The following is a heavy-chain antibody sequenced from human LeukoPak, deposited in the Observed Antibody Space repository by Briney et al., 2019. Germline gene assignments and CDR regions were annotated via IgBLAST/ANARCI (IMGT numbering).Heavy chain of an antibody. Sequence: PGRSLRLSCAASGFTFSRYAMHWVRQAPGKGLEWVAVISYDGSNKYYADSVKGRFTISRDNSKNTLYLQMNSLRAEDTAVYYCARGVRLSPLTGLYWGQGTLVTVSS. J-gene: IGHJ4*02. V-gene: IGHV3-30-3*01. D-gene: IGHD4/OR15-4a*01. CDR1: GFTFSRYA. CDR3: ARGVRLSPLTGLY. CDR2: ISYDGSNK.